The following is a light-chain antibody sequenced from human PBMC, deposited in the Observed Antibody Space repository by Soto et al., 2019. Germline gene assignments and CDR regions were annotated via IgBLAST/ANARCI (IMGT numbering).Light chain of an antibody. J-gene: IGLJ2*01. V-gene: IGLV4-69*01. Sequence: QLVLTQSPSASASLGASVRLSCTLSSGHSSYAIAWHQQQPQKGPRYLMKVNSDGSHSKGDGIPDRFSGSSSGAERHLTISSLQSEDEADYYCQTWGTGTQLIFGGGTQVTVL. CDR3: QTWGTGTQLI. CDR1: SGHSSYA. CDR2: VNSDGSH.